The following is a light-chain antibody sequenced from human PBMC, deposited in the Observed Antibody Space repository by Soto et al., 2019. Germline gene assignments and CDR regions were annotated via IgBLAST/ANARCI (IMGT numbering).Light chain of an antibody. CDR3: QQYETFSGT. CDR1: QSISSW. J-gene: IGKJ1*01. Sequence: DIQMTQSPSILAASVGDRVTITWRASQSISSWLAWYQQKPGKAPKLLIYDASSLESGVPSRFSGSGSGTKFTLTIASLQPDDFATYYCQQYETFSGTFGPGTKVDIK. V-gene: IGKV1-5*01. CDR2: DAS.